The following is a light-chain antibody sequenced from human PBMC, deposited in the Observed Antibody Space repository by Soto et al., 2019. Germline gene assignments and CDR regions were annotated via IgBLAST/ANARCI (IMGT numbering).Light chain of an antibody. CDR2: GNS. V-gene: IGLV1-40*01. J-gene: IGLJ1*01. CDR3: QSYDSSLSGYV. Sequence: QSVLTQPPSVSGAPGQRVTISCTGSSSNIGAGYDVHWYQQLPGTAPKLLIYGNSNRPSGVPDRYSGSKSGTSASLAITGLQAEAEADYYCQSYDSSLSGYVVGTGTKLTVL. CDR1: SSNIGAGYD.